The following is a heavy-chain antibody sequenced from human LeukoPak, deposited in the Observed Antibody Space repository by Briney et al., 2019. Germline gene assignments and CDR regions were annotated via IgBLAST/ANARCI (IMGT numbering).Heavy chain of an antibody. CDR3: TRSYYHYYYYMDV. CDR1: GGSISSHH. Sequence: PSETLSLTCTVSGGSISSHHWSWIRQPPGKGLEWIGSIYYSGSTNNNPSLKSRVTISVDTSNSQFSLTLNSVTAADTAVYYCTRSYYHYYYYMDVWGKGTTVTVSS. V-gene: IGHV4-59*11. CDR2: IYYSGST. J-gene: IGHJ6*03. D-gene: IGHD1-26*01.